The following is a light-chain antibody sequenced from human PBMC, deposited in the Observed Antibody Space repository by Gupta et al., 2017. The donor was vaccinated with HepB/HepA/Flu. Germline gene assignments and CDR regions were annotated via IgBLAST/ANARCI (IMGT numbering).Light chain of an antibody. CDR1: TGPVTSGHY. CDR3: LLSLSGVRV. Sequence: QAVVTQEPSLTVSPGGTVPLTSASSTGPVTSGHYSYWFQQKPGQAPRTLIYDTTNKHSWTPARFSGSLLGGKAALTLSGAQPEDEADYYCLLSLSGVRVFGGGTKLAVL. CDR2: DTT. V-gene: IGLV7-46*01. J-gene: IGLJ3*02.